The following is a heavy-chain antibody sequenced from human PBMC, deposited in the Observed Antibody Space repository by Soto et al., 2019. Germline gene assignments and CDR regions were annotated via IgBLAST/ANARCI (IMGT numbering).Heavy chain of an antibody. D-gene: IGHD2-8*01. V-gene: IGHV3-21*01. CDR1: GFTFSSYS. CDR3: ARTNGAYSNYFDY. CDR2: IGGSSGHI. J-gene: IGHJ4*02. Sequence: EVQLVESGGGLVKPGGSLILSCAASGFTFSSYSMVWVRQAPEKGLEWVSSIGGSSGHIYYADSLKGRFTISRDNAKNSLYLKMNSLRVDDTAVYYCARTNGAYSNYFDYWGQGPLVTVSS.